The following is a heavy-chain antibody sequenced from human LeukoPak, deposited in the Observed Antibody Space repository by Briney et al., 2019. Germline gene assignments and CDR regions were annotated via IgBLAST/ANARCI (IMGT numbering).Heavy chain of an antibody. Sequence: ASVKVSCKASGYTFTGYYMHWVRQAPGQGLEWMGWINPNSGGTNYAQKFQGWVTMTRDTSISTAYMELSRLRSDDTAVYYCARDLSVCSSTSCIGGGYYGMDVWGQGTTVTVSS. V-gene: IGHV1-2*04. CDR3: ARDLSVCSSTSCIGGGYYGMDV. CDR2: INPNSGGT. CDR1: GYTFTGYY. D-gene: IGHD2-2*01. J-gene: IGHJ6*02.